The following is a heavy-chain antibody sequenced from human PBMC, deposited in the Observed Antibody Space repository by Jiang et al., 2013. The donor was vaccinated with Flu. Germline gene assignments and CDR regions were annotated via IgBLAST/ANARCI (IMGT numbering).Heavy chain of an antibody. CDR2: IYNNGNT. D-gene: IGHD4-17*01. J-gene: IGHJ4*02. CDR3: ARLEDFGGDYRLDY. CDR1: GGSVSSGSYY. V-gene: IGHV4-61*01. Sequence: ETLSLTCTVSGGSVSSGSYYWSWIRQPPGKGLEWIGYIYNNGNTNYNPSLKSRVTISVDTSKNQFSLKLSSVTAADTAVYYCARLEDFGGDYRLDYWGQGTLVTVSS.